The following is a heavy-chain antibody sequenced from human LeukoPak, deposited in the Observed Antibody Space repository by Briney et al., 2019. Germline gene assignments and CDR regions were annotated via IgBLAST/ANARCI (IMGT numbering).Heavy chain of an antibody. V-gene: IGHV4-39*01. CDR1: GGSISSSSYY. J-gene: IGHJ5*02. CDR3: ARSEIYYESSGYYYP. CDR2: IYYSGST. Sequence: SETLSLTCTVSGGSISSSSYYWGWIRQPPGKGLEWMGSIYYSGSTYYNPSLKSRLTISVDTSKNQFSLKLISVTAADTSVYYCARSEIYYESSGYYYPWGQGTLVTVSS. D-gene: IGHD3-22*01.